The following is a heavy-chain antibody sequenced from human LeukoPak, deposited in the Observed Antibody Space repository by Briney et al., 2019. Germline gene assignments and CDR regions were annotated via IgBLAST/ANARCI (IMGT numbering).Heavy chain of an antibody. CDR2: IDWDDDK. CDR1: GFSLSTSGMC. CDR3: ARRTRAAHDAFDI. D-gene: IGHD6-6*01. V-gene: IGHV2-70*11. J-gene: IGHJ3*02. Sequence: SGPTLVNPTQTLTLTCTFSGFSLSTSGMCVSWICQPPGKALEWLARIDWDDDKYYSTSLKTRLTTSKDTSKNQVVLTMTNMDPVDTATYYCARRTRAAHDAFDIRGQGTMVTVSS.